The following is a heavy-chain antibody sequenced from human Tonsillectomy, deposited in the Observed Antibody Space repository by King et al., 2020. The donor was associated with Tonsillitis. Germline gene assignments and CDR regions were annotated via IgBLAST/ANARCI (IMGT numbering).Heavy chain of an antibody. Sequence: VQLVESGAEVKKPGSSVKVSCKASGGTFSGYAISWVRQAPGQGLEWMGGIIPIFGTANYAQKFQGRVTITADESTSTAHMELSSLRSEDTAVYYCARGVLGFGETVRYYMDVWGKGTTVTVSS. D-gene: IGHD3-10*01. V-gene: IGHV1-69*01. J-gene: IGHJ6*03. CDR3: ARGVLGFGETVRYYMDV. CDR2: IIPIFGTA. CDR1: GGTFSGYA.